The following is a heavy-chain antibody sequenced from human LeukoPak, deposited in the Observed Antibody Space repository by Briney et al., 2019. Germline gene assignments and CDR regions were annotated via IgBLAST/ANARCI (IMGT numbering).Heavy chain of an antibody. CDR3: AREGRTYGMDV. CDR1: GFTFSSYE. CDR2: ISSSGNTI. V-gene: IGHV3-48*03. D-gene: IGHD2-15*01. Sequence: GGSLRLSCAASGFTFSSYEMNWVRQAPGKGLEWVSYISSSGNTIYYADALKGRFSISRDNAKNSLYLQMNSLRAEDTAVYYCAREGRTYGMDVWGQGTTVTVSS. J-gene: IGHJ6*02.